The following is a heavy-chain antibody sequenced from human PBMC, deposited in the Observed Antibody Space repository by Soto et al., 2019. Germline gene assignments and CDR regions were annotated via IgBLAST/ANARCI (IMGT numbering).Heavy chain of an antibody. Sequence: QLQLQESGPGLVKPSETLSLTCSVSGGSIISSTYYWGWIRQPPGKGLEWIGTIFYSGRTYYNPSSKSRDTISLDKSKTQSSRKLSSVTAAHTAVFYFASLPSGSYFDYWGQGTLVNVSS. CDR3: ASLPSGSYFDY. CDR1: GGSIISSTYY. J-gene: IGHJ4*02. D-gene: IGHD1-26*01. V-gene: IGHV4-39*01. CDR2: IFYSGRT.